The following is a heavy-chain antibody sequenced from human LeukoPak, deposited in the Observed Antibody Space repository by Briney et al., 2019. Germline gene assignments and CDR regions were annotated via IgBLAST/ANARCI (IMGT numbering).Heavy chain of an antibody. CDR1: GFTFLSYS. CDR2: ISSSSSTI. CDR3: ATYRQVLLPFEA. Sequence: GGSLRLSCAASGFTFLSYSMNWVRQAPGKGLEWVSYISSSSSTIYYADSVKGRFTISRDNAKNSLYLQMNSLRAEDTAIYYCATYRQVLLPFEAWGQGTLVTVSS. D-gene: IGHD5-18*01. J-gene: IGHJ5*02. V-gene: IGHV3-48*01.